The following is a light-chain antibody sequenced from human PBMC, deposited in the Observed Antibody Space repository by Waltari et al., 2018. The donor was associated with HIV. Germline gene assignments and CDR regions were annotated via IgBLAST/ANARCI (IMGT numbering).Light chain of an antibody. CDR1: RDIDTH. J-gene: IGKJ1*01. Sequence: ATRMTQSPPSVSAATGDTVTITCRASRDIDTHLAWYQPKPGSAPHLLIYGASTLQKGVPPRFSGSGSGTFFSLTVTCLQSEDFATYFCQQYHDSPRTFGLGTTV. V-gene: IGKV1-8*01. CDR3: QQYHDSPRT. CDR2: GAS.